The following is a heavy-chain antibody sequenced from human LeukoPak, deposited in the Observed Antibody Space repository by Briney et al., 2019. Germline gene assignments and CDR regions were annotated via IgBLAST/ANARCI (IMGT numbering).Heavy chain of an antibody. D-gene: IGHD6-13*01. CDR3: ARDLGIAAAGTAYDAFDI. J-gene: IGHJ3*02. V-gene: IGHV3-53*01. CDR2: IYSGGST. CDR1: GFTVSSNY. Sequence: GGSLRLSCAASGFTVSSNYMSWVRQAPGKGLEWVSVIYSGGSTYYAASVKGRFTISRDNSKNTLYLQMNSLRAEDTAVYYCARDLGIAAAGTAYDAFDIWGQGTMVTVSS.